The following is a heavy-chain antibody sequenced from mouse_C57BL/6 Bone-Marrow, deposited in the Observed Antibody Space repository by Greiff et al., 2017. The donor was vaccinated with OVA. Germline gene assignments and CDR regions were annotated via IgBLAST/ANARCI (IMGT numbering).Heavy chain of an antibody. J-gene: IGHJ2*01. CDR3: ARGSEFSTTEVAPYDFDY. CDR2: IYPGNSDT. V-gene: IGHV1-5*01. D-gene: IGHD1-1*01. CDR1: GYTFTSYW. Sequence: VQLQQSGTVLARPGASVKMSCKTSGYTFTSYWMHWVQQRPGQGLEWIGAIYPGNSDTSYNQKFKGKAKLTAVTSASTAYMEISSLTNDDSAVYYCARGSEFSTTEVAPYDFDYWGQGTTLTVSS.